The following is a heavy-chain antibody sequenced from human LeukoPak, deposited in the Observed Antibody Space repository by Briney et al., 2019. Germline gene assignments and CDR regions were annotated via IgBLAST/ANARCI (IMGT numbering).Heavy chain of an antibody. CDR2: SNTYNGNT. Sequence: ASVKVSCKASGYTFPNYRISWVRRAPGQGLGWVGWSNTYNGNTNYAQQFQGRVTMTTDTSTSTAYMELRSLRSDDTAVYYCARNSPRDVAGRQFLPGVLSLLSQCDNCFDPWGQGTLVSVSS. V-gene: IGHV1-18*04. CDR3: ARNSPRDVAGRQFLPGVLSLLSQCDNCFDP. CDR1: GYTFPNYR. J-gene: IGHJ5*02. D-gene: IGHD7-27*01.